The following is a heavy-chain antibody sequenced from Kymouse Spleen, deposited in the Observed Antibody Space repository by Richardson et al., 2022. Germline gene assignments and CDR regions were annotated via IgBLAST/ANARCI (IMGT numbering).Heavy chain of an antibody. CDR2: IYYSGST. Sequence: QLQLQESGPGLVKPSETLSLTCTVSGGSISSSSYYWGWIRQPPGKGLEWIGSIYYSGSTYYNPSLKSRVTISVDTSKNQFSLKLSSVTAADTAVYYCARRNNWNYGFDYWGQGTLVTVSS. CDR1: GGSISSSSYY. CDR3: ARRNNWNYGFDY. J-gene: IGHJ4*02. V-gene: IGHV4-39*01. D-gene: IGHD1-7*01.